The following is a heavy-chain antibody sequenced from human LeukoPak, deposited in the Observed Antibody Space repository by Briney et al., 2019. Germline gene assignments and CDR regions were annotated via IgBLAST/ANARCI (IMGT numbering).Heavy chain of an antibody. J-gene: IGHJ6*03. CDR1: GGSTSSYY. CDR2: IYYSGST. Sequence: PSETLSLTCTVSGGSTSSYYWSWIRQPPGKGLEWIGYIYYSGSTNYNPSLKSRVTISVDTSKNQFSLKLSSVTAADTAVYYCARGGGYSFYYYYMDVWGKGTTVTVSS. D-gene: IGHD5-18*01. V-gene: IGHV4-59*01. CDR3: ARGGGYSFYYYYMDV.